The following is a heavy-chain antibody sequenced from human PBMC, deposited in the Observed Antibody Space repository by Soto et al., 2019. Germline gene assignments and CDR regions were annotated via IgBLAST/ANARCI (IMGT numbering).Heavy chain of an antibody. CDR2: IYSGGST. Sequence: GGSLRLSCAASGFTVSSNYMSWVRQAPGKGLEWVSVIYSGGSTYYADSVKSRFTISRDNSKNTLYLQMNSLRAEDTAVYYCARESVGEAFDIWGQGTMVTVSS. V-gene: IGHV3-53*01. CDR3: ARESVGEAFDI. J-gene: IGHJ3*02. D-gene: IGHD3-10*01. CDR1: GFTVSSNY.